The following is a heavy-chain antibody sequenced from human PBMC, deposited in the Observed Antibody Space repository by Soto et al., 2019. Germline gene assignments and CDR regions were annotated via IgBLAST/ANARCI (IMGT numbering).Heavy chain of an antibody. Sequence: QVQLVESGGGVVQPGRSLRLSCAASGFSFSSYGMHWVRQAPGKGLEWLAVIWYDGSKKYYADSVKGRFTVSRDNSKNTLYLQMNSLTAEDTAVYYCAREDGYGDYAPGGYWGQGTLVTVSS. D-gene: IGHD4-17*01. J-gene: IGHJ4*02. CDR3: AREDGYGDYAPGGY. V-gene: IGHV3-33*01. CDR1: GFSFSSYG. CDR2: IWYDGSKK.